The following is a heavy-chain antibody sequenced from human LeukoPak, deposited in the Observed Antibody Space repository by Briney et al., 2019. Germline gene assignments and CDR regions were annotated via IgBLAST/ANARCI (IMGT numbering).Heavy chain of an antibody. CDR3: ALEYDYSNYGSPYFDY. CDR2: TYYRSKWYN. Sequence: SQTLSLTCAISGDSVSSNSAAWNWIRQSPSRGLEWLGRTYYRSKWYNDYAVSVKSRITINPDTSKNQFSLQLNSVTPEDTAVYYCALEYDYSNYGSPYFDYWGQGTLVTVSS. J-gene: IGHJ4*02. D-gene: IGHD4-4*01. V-gene: IGHV6-1*01. CDR1: GDSVSSNSAA.